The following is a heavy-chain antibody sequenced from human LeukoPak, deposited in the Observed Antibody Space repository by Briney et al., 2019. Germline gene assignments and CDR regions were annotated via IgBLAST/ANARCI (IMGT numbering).Heavy chain of an antibody. Sequence: PGGSLRLSCSASGFTFSIYAMNWVRQAPGKGLEWVSSIGGSGGNTYYADSVKGRFTISRDTSKNTLYLQMNSLRAEDTAIYYCAKHQRGGYDSPSHYWGQGTLVTVSS. CDR1: GFTFSIYA. D-gene: IGHD5-12*01. CDR3: AKHQRGGYDSPSHY. CDR2: IGGSGGNT. J-gene: IGHJ4*02. V-gene: IGHV3-23*01.